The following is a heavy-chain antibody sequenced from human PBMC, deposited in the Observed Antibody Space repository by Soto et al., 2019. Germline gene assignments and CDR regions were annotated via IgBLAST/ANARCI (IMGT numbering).Heavy chain of an antibody. CDR3: ARVWDYYDSSGYYVY. D-gene: IGHD3-22*01. V-gene: IGHV1-18*01. J-gene: IGHJ4*02. Sequence: ASVKVSCKASGYTFTIYGISWVRQAPGQGLEWMGWISAYNGNTNYAQKLQGRVTMTTDTSTSTAYMELRSLRSDDTAVYYCARVWDYYDSSGYYVYWGQGTLVTVSS. CDR2: ISAYNGNT. CDR1: GYTFTIYG.